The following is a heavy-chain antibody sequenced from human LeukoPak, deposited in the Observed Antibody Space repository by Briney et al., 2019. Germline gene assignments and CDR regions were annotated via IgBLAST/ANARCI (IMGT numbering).Heavy chain of an antibody. CDR1: GYTFTSYG. CDR3: ASGEAYYDFWSGYKASDY. Sequence: GASVKVSCKASGYTFTSYGISWVRQAPGQGLEWMGWIGAYNGNTNYAQKLQGRVTMTTDTSTSTAYMELRSLRSDDTAVYYCASGEAYYDFWSGYKASDYWGQGTLVTVSS. J-gene: IGHJ4*02. CDR2: IGAYNGNT. V-gene: IGHV1-18*01. D-gene: IGHD3-3*01.